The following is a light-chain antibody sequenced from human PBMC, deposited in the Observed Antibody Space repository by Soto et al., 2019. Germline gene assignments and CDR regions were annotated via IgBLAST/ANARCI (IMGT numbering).Light chain of an antibody. Sequence: QLTQSPSSLSASVGDRVTITCQVSQSISSWLAWYQQKPGKAPKLLIYKASSIESGVPSRFSGSGSGTEFTLTISSLQPDDFATYYCQQYNSYSGTFGQGTKVDIK. CDR2: KAS. V-gene: IGKV1-5*03. CDR1: QSISSW. J-gene: IGKJ1*01. CDR3: QQYNSYSGT.